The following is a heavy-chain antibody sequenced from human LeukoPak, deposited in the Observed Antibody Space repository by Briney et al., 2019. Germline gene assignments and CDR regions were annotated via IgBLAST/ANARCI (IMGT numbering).Heavy chain of an antibody. Sequence: PSETLSLTCTVSGYSISSNYYWGWIRQPPGEGLEWIGSIYHSGSTYYNPSLKSRVSISVDTSKNQFSLKLSSVTAADTALYYCARSGYREGADALDIWGQGTMVTVSS. V-gene: IGHV4-38-2*02. J-gene: IGHJ3*02. CDR2: IYHSGST. CDR1: GYSISSNYY. CDR3: ARSGYREGADALDI. D-gene: IGHD5-18*01.